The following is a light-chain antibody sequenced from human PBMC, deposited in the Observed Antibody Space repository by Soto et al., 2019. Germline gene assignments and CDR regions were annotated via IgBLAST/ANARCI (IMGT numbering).Light chain of an antibody. CDR2: AAS. CDR1: QGISTS. V-gene: IGKV1-9*01. J-gene: IGKJ5*01. CDR3: QKYNSGLIT. Sequence: IQLTQSPSSLSASVGDSVTITCGASQGISTSLAWYQQKPGKAPKLLIYAASTVQSGVPSRFSGSGSGTDFTLTISSLQPEDVAIYYCQKYNSGLITFGQGTRLEIK.